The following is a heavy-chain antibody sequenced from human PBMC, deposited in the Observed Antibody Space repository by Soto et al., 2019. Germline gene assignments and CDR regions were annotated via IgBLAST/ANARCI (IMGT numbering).Heavy chain of an antibody. V-gene: IGHV2-5*02. CDR2: IYWDDDK. J-gene: IGHJ4*02. D-gene: IGHD3-3*01. Sequence: QITLNESGPTVVRPTETLTLTCRFSGFSLTTSGVGVGWVRQSPGKAPEWLALIYWDDDKRYSESLKSRLTITKDTSKNQVVLTVAKLDPTDTATYSCAHRVLRTVFGLVTTTAIYFDFWGQGTPVAVSS. CDR1: GFSLTTSGVG. CDR3: AHRVLRTVFGLVTTTAIYFDF.